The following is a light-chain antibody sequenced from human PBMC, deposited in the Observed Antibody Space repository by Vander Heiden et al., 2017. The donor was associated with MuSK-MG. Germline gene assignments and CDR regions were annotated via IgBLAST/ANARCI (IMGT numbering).Light chain of an antibody. CDR1: KLGDKY. CDR3: QAWDSSTYVV. CDR2: QDS. Sequence: SYELTHPPSVSVSPGQTASITCSGDKLGDKYACWYQQKPGQSPVLVIYQDSKRPSGIPERFSGSNSGNTATQTISGTQAMDEADYYCQAWDSSTYVVFGGGTKLTVL. V-gene: IGLV3-1*01. J-gene: IGLJ2*01.